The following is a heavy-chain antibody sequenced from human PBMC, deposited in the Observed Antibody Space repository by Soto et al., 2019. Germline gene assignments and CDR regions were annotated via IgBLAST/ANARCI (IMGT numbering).Heavy chain of an antibody. Sequence: EASVKVSCKASGYTFTSYAMHWVRQAPGQRLEWMGWINAGNGNTKYSQKFQGRVTITRDTSASTAYMELSSLRSEDTAVYYCARDPQYSSGWGNYYCYMDVWGKGTTVTVSS. CDR2: INAGNGNT. D-gene: IGHD6-19*01. CDR1: GYTFTSYA. V-gene: IGHV1-3*01. J-gene: IGHJ6*03. CDR3: ARDPQYSSGWGNYYCYMDV.